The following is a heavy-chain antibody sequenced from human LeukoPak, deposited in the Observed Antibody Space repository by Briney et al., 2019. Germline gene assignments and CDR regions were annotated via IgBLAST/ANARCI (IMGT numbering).Heavy chain of an antibody. Sequence: SETLSLTCTVSGGSISSSSYHWGWIRQPPGKGLEWIGSIYYSGSTYYNPSLKSRVTISVDTSKNQFSLKLSSVTAADTAVYYCARQGGSVLHYSDYWGQGTLVTVSS. CDR1: GGSISSSSYH. CDR2: IYYSGST. J-gene: IGHJ4*02. CDR3: ARQGGSVLHYSDY. V-gene: IGHV4-39*01. D-gene: IGHD5-12*01.